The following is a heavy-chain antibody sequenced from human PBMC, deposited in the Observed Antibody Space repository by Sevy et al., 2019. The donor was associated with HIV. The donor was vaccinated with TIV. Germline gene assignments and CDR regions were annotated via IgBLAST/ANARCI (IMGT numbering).Heavy chain of an antibody. CDR3: ARGKSGYGYALNY. CDR1: GFTVNSNY. Sequence: GGSLRLSCAASGFTVNSNYMTWVRQAPGKGLEGVSVIHSDDTTYHADSMKDRFTISRDNFKNRLYLHMSSLRAEDTAVYYCARGKSGYGYALNYWGQGTLVTVSS. D-gene: IGHD5-18*01. CDR2: IHSDDTT. J-gene: IGHJ4*02. V-gene: IGHV3-66*01.